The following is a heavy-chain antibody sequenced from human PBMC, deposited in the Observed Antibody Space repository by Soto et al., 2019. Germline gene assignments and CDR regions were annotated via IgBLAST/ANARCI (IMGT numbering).Heavy chain of an antibody. V-gene: IGHV3-74*01. D-gene: IGHD6-13*01. CDR1: GFTFSSYW. CDR2: IEGDGSST. Sequence: GGSLRLSCAASGFTFSSYWRHWVRQAPGKGLEWVSRIEGDGSSTTSADSVKGRFTVSRDDARNTLYLQMSSLRADDTAIYYCAREGLDTAGFFDVWGQGTMVTVSS. J-gene: IGHJ3*01. CDR3: AREGLDTAGFFDV.